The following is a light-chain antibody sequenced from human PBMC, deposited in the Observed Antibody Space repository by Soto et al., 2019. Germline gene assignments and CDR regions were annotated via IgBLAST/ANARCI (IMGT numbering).Light chain of an antibody. V-gene: IGKV1-9*01. J-gene: IGKJ2*01. CDR3: QQLNTKWYT. CDR1: QGISNY. Sequence: DIQLTQSPSFLSASVGDRVTISCRASQGISNYLAWYHQKPGKAPKLLIFGASTLASGVPSRFSGSGSGTEFTLAISNLQSEDIGTFYCQQLNTKWYTLGQGTKLEI. CDR2: GAS.